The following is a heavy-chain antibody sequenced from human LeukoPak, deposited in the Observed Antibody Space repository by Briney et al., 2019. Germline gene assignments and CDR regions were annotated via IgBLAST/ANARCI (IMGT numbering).Heavy chain of an antibody. V-gene: IGHV4-4*09. J-gene: IGHJ5*02. CDR3: ARGSIRFLEWLLPPHWFDP. Sequence: SKTLSLTCTVPGGSISSYYWSWIRQPPGKGLEWIGYIYTSGSTNYNPSLKSRVTISVDTSKNQFSLKLSSVTAADTAVYYCARGSIRFLEWLLPPHWFDPWGQGTLVTVSS. CDR2: IYTSGST. D-gene: IGHD3-3*01. CDR1: GGSISSYY.